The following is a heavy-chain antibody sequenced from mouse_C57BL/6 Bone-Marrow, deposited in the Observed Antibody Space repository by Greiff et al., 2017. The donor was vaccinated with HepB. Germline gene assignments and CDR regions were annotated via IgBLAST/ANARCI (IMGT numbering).Heavy chain of an antibody. D-gene: IGHD2-4*01. J-gene: IGHJ4*01. V-gene: IGHV1-26*01. CDR2: INPNNGGT. CDR1: GYTFTDYY. CDR3: ARGLPPYAMDY. Sequence: EVQLPQSGPELVKPGASVKISCKASGYTFTDYYMNWVKQSPGKSLEWIGDINPNNGGTSYNQKFKGKATLTVDKSSSTAYMELRSLTSEDSAVYYCARGLPPYAMDYWGQGTSVTVSS.